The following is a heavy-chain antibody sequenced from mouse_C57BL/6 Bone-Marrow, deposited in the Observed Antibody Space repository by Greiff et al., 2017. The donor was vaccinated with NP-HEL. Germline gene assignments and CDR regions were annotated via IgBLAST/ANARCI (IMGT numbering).Heavy chain of an antibody. V-gene: IGHV1-75*01. CDR2: IFRGSGST. J-gene: IGHJ4*01. CDR3: ARGRVLDY. Sequence: VQLQESGPELVKPGASVKISCKASGYTFTAYYINWVKQRPGQGLEWIGWIFRGSGSTYYNEKVKGKATLTVDKSSSTAYMLLSRLTSEDSAVYFCARGRVLDYWGQGTSVTVSS. CDR1: GYTFTAYY.